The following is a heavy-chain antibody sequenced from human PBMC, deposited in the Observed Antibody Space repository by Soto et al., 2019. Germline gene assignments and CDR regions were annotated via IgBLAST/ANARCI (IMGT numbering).Heavy chain of an antibody. Sequence: EVQLVESGGGLVQPGGSLRLSCAASGFTFSSYDMHWVRQATGKGLEWVSAIGTAGDTYYPGSVKGRFTISRENAKNSLFLQMNSLGAGDTAGYYCARGLRGYSSGPDYWGQGTLVTVSS. CDR3: ARGLRGYSSGPDY. J-gene: IGHJ4*02. CDR2: IGTAGDT. V-gene: IGHV3-13*04. CDR1: GFTFSSYD. D-gene: IGHD6-19*01.